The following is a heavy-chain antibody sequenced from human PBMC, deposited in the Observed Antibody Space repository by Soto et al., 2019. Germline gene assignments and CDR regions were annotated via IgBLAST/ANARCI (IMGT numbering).Heavy chain of an antibody. D-gene: IGHD4-17*01. Sequence: GGSLRLSCEVSGFRFDDYGMHWVRQAPGKGLEWIAGISRDSRSISYGASMKGRFTISRDNAKNSLYLQLNSLRADDTAFYYCVKDALTTVAYYFDSWGQGALVTVSS. CDR3: VKDALTTVAYYFDS. J-gene: IGHJ4*02. V-gene: IGHV3-9*01. CDR1: GFRFDDYG. CDR2: ISRDSRSI.